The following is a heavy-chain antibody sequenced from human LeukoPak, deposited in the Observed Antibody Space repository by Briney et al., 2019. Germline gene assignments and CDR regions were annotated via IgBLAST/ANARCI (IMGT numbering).Heavy chain of an antibody. CDR1: GGTFSSYA. V-gene: IGHV1-69*10. D-gene: IGHD2-8*01. CDR3: ARDSCTNGVCYPYYYMDV. CDR2: IIPIFGIA. J-gene: IGHJ6*03. Sequence: SVKVSCKASGGTFSSYAISWVRQAPGQGLEWMGGIIPIFGIANYAQKFQGRVTITADKSTSTAYMELSSLRSEDTAVYYCARDSCTNGVCYPYYYMDVWGKGTTVTVSS.